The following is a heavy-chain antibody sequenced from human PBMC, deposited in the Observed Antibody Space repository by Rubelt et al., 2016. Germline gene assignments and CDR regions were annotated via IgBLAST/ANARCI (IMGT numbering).Heavy chain of an antibody. Sequence: QVQLVQSGAEVKKPGSSVKVSCKASGGTFSSYAISWVRQAPGQGLEWMGRIIPILGIANYEQKFQVRVRITADKSTSTAYMELSSLRSEDTAVYYCARDNYDFWSGQQYYYYGMDVWGQGTTVTVSS. V-gene: IGHV1-69*09. J-gene: IGHJ6*02. D-gene: IGHD3-3*01. CDR3: ARDNYDFWSGQQYYYYGMDV. CDR2: IIPILGIA. CDR1: GGTFSSYA.